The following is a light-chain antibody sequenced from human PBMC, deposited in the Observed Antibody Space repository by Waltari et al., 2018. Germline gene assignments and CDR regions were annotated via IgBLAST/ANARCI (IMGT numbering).Light chain of an antibody. J-gene: IGKJ4*01. CDR1: QCISNF. V-gene: IGKV1-16*01. CDR2: GAS. Sequence: DIQMTQSPSSLSAFVGDRVTFTCRSSQCISNFLAWFQQQPWKAPKSLSYGASTLQSGVPSRFSGNGSGTDFTLTITSLQPEDVATYYCQHYHSYPYTFGGGTKVEIK. CDR3: QHYHSYPYT.